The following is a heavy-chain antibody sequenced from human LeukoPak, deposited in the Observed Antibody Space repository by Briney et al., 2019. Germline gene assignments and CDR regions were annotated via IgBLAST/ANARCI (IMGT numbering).Heavy chain of an antibody. CDR1: GGTLSNYP. CDR2: IIPSVGLT. CDR3: ARPRGDAAGVETWFDP. Sequence: GASVNVSCKSSGGTLSNYPFSWVRQAPGQGLEWMGKIIPSVGLTRYAEKFQGRLTLTGDTSTTTAYMELSSLTSDDTAVYYCARPRGDAAGVETWFDPWGPGTLVIVSS. D-gene: IGHD6-13*01. V-gene: IGHV1-69*02. J-gene: IGHJ5*02.